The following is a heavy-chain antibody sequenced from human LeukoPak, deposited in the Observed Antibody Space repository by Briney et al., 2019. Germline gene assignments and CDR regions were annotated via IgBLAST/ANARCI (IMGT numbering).Heavy chain of an antibody. V-gene: IGHV4-59*01. J-gene: IGHJ4*02. CDR3: ARGPDYYDSSGYLPLDY. CDR1: GGSISSYY. CDR2: IYYSGST. Sequence: SETLSLTCTVSGGSISSYYWSWIRQPPGKGLEWIGYIYYSGSTNYNPSLKSRVTISVDTSKNQLSLKLSSVTAADTAVYYCARGPDYYDSSGYLPLDYWGQGTLVTVSS. D-gene: IGHD3-22*01.